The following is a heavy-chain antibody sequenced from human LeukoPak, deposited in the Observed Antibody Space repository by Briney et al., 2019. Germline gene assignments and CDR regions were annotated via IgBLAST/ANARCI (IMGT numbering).Heavy chain of an antibody. CDR3: ARDLAAARLDF. CDR2: IWYDGSQE. V-gene: IGHV3-33*01. D-gene: IGHD6-6*01. J-gene: IGHJ4*02. CDR1: GFTFSNHG. Sequence: PGRSLRLSCAASGFTFSNHGMHWVRQAPGKGLEWEANIWYDGSQEYYADTVKGRFTISRDISKNTLYLQMNSLRAEDTAVYYCARDLAAARLDFRGQGTLVTVSS.